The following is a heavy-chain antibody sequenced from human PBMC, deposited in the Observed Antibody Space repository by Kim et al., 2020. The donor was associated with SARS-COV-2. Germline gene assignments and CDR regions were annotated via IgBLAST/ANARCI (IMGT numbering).Heavy chain of an antibody. V-gene: IGHV3-23*01. J-gene: IGHJ6*03. CDR2: ISGSGGST. CDR3: ANRIGGLGGSYPDSYYYYYMDV. CDR1: GFTFSSYA. Sequence: GGSLRLSCAASGFTFSSYAMSWVRQAPGKGLEWVSAISGSGGSTYYADSVKGRFTISRDNSKNTLYLQMNSLRAEDTAVYYCANRIGGLGGSYPDSYYYYYMDVWGKGTTVTVSS. D-gene: IGHD1-26*01.